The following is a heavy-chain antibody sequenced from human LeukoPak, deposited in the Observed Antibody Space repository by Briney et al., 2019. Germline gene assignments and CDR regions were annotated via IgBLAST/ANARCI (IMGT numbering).Heavy chain of an antibody. V-gene: IGHV3-30*03. D-gene: IGHD6-19*01. CDR2: ITYDGSNK. CDR1: GFTFSSYG. J-gene: IGHJ5*02. CDR3: TRSTVTGPGWIDP. Sequence: GGSLRLSCAASGFTFSSYGMHWVRQAPGKGLEWVALITYDGSNKYYVDSVKGRFTISRDDSKNTLYLQMNSLRAEDTAVYYCTRSTVTGPGWIDPWGQGTLVTVSS.